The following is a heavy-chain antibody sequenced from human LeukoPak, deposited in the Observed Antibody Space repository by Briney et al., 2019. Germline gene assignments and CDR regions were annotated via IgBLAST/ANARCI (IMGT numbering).Heavy chain of an antibody. D-gene: IGHD3-22*01. J-gene: IGHJ4*02. CDR1: GGSISGSSYY. CDR2: IYYSGST. V-gene: IGHV4-31*03. Sequence: SETLSLTCTVSGGSISGSSYYWGWIRQPPGKGLEWIGYIYYSGSTYYNPSLKSRVTISVDTSKNQFSLKLSSVTAADTAVFYCARVSDYYDSSGYYFDYWGQGTLVTVSS. CDR3: ARVSDYYDSSGYYFDY.